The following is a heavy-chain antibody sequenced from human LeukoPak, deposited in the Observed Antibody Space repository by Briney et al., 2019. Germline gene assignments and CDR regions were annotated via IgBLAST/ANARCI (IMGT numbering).Heavy chain of an antibody. CDR3: ARGASSGYRIDY. V-gene: IGHV3-74*01. CDR1: GFTFSGYS. J-gene: IGHJ4*02. CDR2: VSPDGTGT. D-gene: IGHD3-10*01. Sequence: GGSLRLSCAASGFTFSGYSMNWVRQAPGKGLVWVSRVSPDGTGTNYAGSVKGRFTISRDNAKNTLYLQLNSLRVEDMAVYYCARGASSGYRIDYWSQGTLVTVSS.